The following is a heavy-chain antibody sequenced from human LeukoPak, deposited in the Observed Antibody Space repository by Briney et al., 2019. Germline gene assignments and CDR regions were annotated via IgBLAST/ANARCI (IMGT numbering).Heavy chain of an antibody. Sequence: APVKVSCKASGYTFTSYGISWVRQAPGQGPEWMGWISAYNGNTNYAQKLQGRVTITADKSTSTAYMELSSLRSEDTAVYYCARGPPTGGVVVPAAMLPQVGSYYYYYYMDVWGKGTTVTVSS. CDR2: ISAYNGNT. D-gene: IGHD2-2*01. CDR3: ARGPPTGGVVVPAAMLPQVGSYYYYYYMDV. V-gene: IGHV1-18*01. J-gene: IGHJ6*03. CDR1: GYTFTSYG.